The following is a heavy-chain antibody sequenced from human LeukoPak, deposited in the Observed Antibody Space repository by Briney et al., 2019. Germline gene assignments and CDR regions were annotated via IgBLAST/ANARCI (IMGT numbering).Heavy chain of an antibody. J-gene: IGHJ4*02. D-gene: IGHD2-15*01. CDR2: IRSKAYGGTT. CDR3: TSELGYCSGGSCLPRDY. V-gene: IGHV3-49*04. CDR1: GFTFGDYA. Sequence: GGSLRHSCTASGFTFGDYAMSWVRQAPGKGLEWVGFIRSKAYGGTTEYAAPVKGRFTISRDDSKSIAYLQMNSLKTEDTAVYYCTSELGYCSGGSCLPRDYWGQGTLVTVS.